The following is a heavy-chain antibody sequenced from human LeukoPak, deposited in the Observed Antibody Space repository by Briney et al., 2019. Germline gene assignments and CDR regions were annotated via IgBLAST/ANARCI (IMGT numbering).Heavy chain of an antibody. D-gene: IGHD3-10*01. CDR3: ARVGGTNYYYYGMDV. CDR1: GGSISGYY. CDR2: IYDSGST. V-gene: IGHV4-59*01. J-gene: IGHJ6*02. Sequence: SETLSLTCTVSGGSISGYYWSWIRRPPGKGLEWIGYIYDSGSTNYNPSLKSRVTISVDTSKNQFSLKLSSVTAADMAVYYCARVGGTNYYYYGMDVWGQGTTVTVSS.